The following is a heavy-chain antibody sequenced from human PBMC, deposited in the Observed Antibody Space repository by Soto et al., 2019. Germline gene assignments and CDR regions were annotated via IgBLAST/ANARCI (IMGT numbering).Heavy chain of an antibody. CDR3: ARDILGGAYDFWY. CDR2: ITSGGST. CDR1: GFIVSSVY. J-gene: IGHJ4*02. V-gene: IGHV3-66*01. D-gene: IGHD3-3*01. Sequence: EVQLVESGGGLVQPGGSLRLSCAASGFIVSSVYMTWVRQAPGKGLEWVSVITSGGSTYYADSVRGRFTISRDNSKNTLYLQMNSLRAEDTAVYYCARDILGGAYDFWYGGQGTLVTVSS.